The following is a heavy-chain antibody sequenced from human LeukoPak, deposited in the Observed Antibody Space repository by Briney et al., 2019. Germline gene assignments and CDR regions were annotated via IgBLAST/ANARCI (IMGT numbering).Heavy chain of an antibody. CDR3: ARVPLWFGEYLFDY. Sequence: ASVKVSCKASGYTFTGYYMHWVRQAPGQGLEWMGWINPSSGGTNYAQKFQGRVTMTRDTSISTAYMELSRLRSDDTAVYYCARVPLWFGEYLFDYWGQGTLVTVSS. J-gene: IGHJ4*02. D-gene: IGHD3-10*01. CDR2: INPSSGGT. CDR1: GYTFTGYY. V-gene: IGHV1-2*02.